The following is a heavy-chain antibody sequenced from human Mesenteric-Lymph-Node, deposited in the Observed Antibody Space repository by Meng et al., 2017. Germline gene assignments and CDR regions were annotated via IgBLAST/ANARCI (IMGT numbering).Heavy chain of an antibody. CDR3: AREDDSSGYFQYYYYYYGMDD. D-gene: IGHD3-22*01. V-gene: IGHV3-30*04. CDR1: RFTFSSYA. CDR2: ISYDGSNK. Sequence: GGSLRLSCAASRFTFSSYAMHWVRRAPGKGLEWVAVISYDGSNKYYADSVKGRFTISRDNSKNTLYLQMNSLGAEDTAVYYCAREDDSSGYFQYYYYYYGMDDWGQGTTVTVSS. J-gene: IGHJ6*02.